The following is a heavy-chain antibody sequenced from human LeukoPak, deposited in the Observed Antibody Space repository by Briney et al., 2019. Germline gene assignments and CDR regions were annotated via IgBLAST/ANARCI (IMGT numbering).Heavy chain of an antibody. J-gene: IGHJ4*02. Sequence: PSDTLSLTHRDSGGSLSSYYWSWLRQPPAKGLEGIGYINYSESTNYNPPLTHRATLSVDMSKKKFSLRLSSVTASDTAVYYCARGRRTVFGVVIPLFDYWGQGTLVTVSS. V-gene: IGHV4-59*07. CDR2: INYSEST. D-gene: IGHD3-3*01. CDR3: ARGRRTVFGVVIPLFDY. CDR1: GGSLSSYY.